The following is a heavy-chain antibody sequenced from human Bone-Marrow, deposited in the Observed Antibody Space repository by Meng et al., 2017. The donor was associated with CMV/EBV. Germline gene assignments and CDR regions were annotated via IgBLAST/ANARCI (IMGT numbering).Heavy chain of an antibody. J-gene: IGHJ4*02. CDR3: ATVYSRGWSSLFDY. CDR1: GFTVRSKY. Sequence: AASGFTVRSKYMSWVRQAPGKGLGWVSIIYSNGTTHYADSVKGRFIISRDNSKNTLYLQMNSLRAEDTAVYYCATVYSRGWSSLFDYWGQGTLVTVSS. D-gene: IGHD6-19*01. V-gene: IGHV3-66*02. CDR2: IYSNGTT.